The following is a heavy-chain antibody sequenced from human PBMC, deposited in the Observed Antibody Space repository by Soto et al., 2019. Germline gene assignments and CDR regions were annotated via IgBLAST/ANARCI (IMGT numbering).Heavy chain of an antibody. CDR2: INPYNGNT. V-gene: IGHV1-18*01. Sequence: QVELVQSGAEVKKPGASVKVSCKASGYTFNRHGITWVRQAPGQGLEWMGWINPYNGNTDSEQRLQGSVTMTTDTSKNTAYLELRSLRSDDTAVYYCARAHCSSVSCYHPFYYYYMDVWGKGTTVTVSS. J-gene: IGHJ6*03. D-gene: IGHD2-2*01. CDR3: ARAHCSSVSCYHPFYYYYMDV. CDR1: GYTFNRHG.